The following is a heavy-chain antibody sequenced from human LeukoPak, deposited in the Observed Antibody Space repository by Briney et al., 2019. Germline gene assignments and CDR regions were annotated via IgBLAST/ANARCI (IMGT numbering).Heavy chain of an antibody. CDR1: GYTFTDYY. J-gene: IGHJ3*02. V-gene: IGHV1-2*02. Sequence: ASVTVSCKASGYTFTDYYILWVRQAPGQGPGWMGWINPNSGGTNYAQYFKGRVTMTRDTSISTAYMELNSLTSDDTAVYYCARDLPKTGYVGAFDICGQGTVVTVSS. D-gene: IGHD5-12*01. CDR3: ARDLPKTGYVGAFDI. CDR2: INPNSGGT.